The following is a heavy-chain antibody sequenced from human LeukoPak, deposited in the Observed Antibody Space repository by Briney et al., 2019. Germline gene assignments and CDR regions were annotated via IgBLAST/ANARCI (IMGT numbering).Heavy chain of an antibody. J-gene: IGHJ4*02. CDR3: ARGVAARLYYFDY. CDR2: ISYDGSNK. D-gene: IGHD6-6*01. Sequence: PGGSLRLSCAASGFTFSSYAMHWVRQAPGKGLEWVAVISYDGSNKYYADSVKGRFTISRDNSKNTLYLQMNSLRAEDTAVYYCARGVAARLYYFDYWGQGTLVTVSS. V-gene: IGHV3-30-3*01. CDR1: GFTFSSYA.